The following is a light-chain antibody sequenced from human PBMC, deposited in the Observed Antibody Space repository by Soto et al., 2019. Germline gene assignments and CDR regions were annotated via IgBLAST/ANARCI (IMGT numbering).Light chain of an antibody. V-gene: IGKV3-20*01. Sequence: EIVVKQSPGTLSLSPGERATLSCRASQSVSSSYLAWHQQKPGQAPRLLISAASSRATGIPDRFSGSGSGTDFTLTISRLEPEDFAVYYCQHYGTSPFTFGPGTKVDI. CDR3: QHYGTSPFT. CDR1: QSVSSSY. CDR2: AAS. J-gene: IGKJ3*01.